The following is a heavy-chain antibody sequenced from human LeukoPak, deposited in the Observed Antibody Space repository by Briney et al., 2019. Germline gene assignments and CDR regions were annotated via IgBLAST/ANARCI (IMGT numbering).Heavy chain of an antibody. V-gene: IGHV4-34*01. J-gene: IGHJ4*02. CDR1: GGSFSGYY. Sequence: SETLSLTCAVYGGSFSGYYWSWIRQPPGKGLEWIGEINHSGSTNYNPSLKSRVTISVDTSKNQFSLKLSSMTAADTAVYYCARERLIYGSGRSLGYWGQGTLVTVSS. CDR2: INHSGST. D-gene: IGHD3-10*01. CDR3: ARERLIYGSGRSLGY.